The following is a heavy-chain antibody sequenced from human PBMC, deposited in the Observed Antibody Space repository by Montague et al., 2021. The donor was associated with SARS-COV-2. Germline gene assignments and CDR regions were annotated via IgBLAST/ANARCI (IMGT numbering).Heavy chain of an antibody. D-gene: IGHD4-23*01. J-gene: IGHJ4*02. CDR3: ARWDPQTLTLIGLRGKSASDY. CDR1: GGSFSGYH. CDR2: INTSGST. V-gene: IGHV4-34*01. Sequence: SETLSLTCAVYGGSFSGYHWTWIRQSPGKGLEWIGEINTSGSTNYNPSLKSRITISGDTSKNQFSLKLTSVTAADTAVYYCARWDPQTLTLIGLRGKSASDYWGQGTLVTVSS.